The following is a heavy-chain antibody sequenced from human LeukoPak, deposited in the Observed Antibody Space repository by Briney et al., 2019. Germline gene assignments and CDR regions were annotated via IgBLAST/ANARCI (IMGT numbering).Heavy chain of an antibody. D-gene: IGHD3-16*02. V-gene: IGHV7-4-1*02. J-gene: IGHJ3*02. CDR3: ARLPTSLDVSDI. CDR1: GYAFTRNA. CDR2: IDTNTRDP. Sequence: GASVKVSCKASGYAFTRNAMNWVRQAPGQGLEWMGWIDTNTRDPTYAQGFTGRFVFSLDTSVSTAYLQISSLKAEDTAIYYCARLPTSLDVSDIWGQGTMVTVSS.